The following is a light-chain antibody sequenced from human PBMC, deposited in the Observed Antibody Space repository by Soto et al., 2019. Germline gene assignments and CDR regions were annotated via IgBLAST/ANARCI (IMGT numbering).Light chain of an antibody. J-gene: IGKJ5*01. CDR2: GAS. CDR3: QQRDSWPIT. Sequence: EIVFTQSPGTLSLSPGARATLSCRTSQSVDSYLVWYQQKPGQAPRLLIFGASNRATGIPARFSGSGSGTDFTLTINSLEPDDFAVYYCQQRDSWPITFGQGTRLEIK. CDR1: QSVDSY. V-gene: IGKV3-11*01.